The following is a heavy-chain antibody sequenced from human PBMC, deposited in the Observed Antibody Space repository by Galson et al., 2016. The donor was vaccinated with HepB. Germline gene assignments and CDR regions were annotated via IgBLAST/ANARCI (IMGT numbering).Heavy chain of an antibody. J-gene: IGHJ4*02. D-gene: IGHD6-13*01. V-gene: IGHV3-23*01. Sequence: SLRLSCAASGITFSTYAMSWVRQAPGKGLEWVSGISGSGVGTFYADSVKGRLTISRDNSKNTLYLQMNSLKAEDTAVYYCASRVSFDYWGQGTLVTVSS. CDR3: ASRVSFDY. CDR1: GITFSTYA. CDR2: ISGSGVGT.